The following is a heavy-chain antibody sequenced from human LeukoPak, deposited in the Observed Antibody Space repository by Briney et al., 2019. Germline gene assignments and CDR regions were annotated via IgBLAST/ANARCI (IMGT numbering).Heavy chain of an antibody. CDR2: INHSGST. J-gene: IGHJ4*02. D-gene: IGHD1-26*01. Sequence: ASETLSLTCAVYGGSFSGYYWSWIRQPPGKGLEWIGEINHSGSTNYNPSLKSRVTISVDTSKNQFSLKLSSVTAADTAVYYCARRKSGDYWGQGTLVTVSS. CDR1: GGSFSGYY. CDR3: ARRKSGDY. V-gene: IGHV4-34*01.